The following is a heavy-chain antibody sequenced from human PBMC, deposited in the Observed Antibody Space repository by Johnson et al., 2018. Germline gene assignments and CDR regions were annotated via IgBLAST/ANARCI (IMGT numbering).Heavy chain of an antibody. CDR2: ISSNSAYI. CDR3: ARDWEEMATITGYFQH. CDR1: GFTFDDYA. J-gene: IGHJ1*01. Sequence: VQLVQSGGGVVQPGRSLRLSCAASGFTFDDYAIHWVRQAPGKGLEWVSSISSNSAYIYYADSVKGRFPISRDNAKNSLYLQMNSWRAEDPAVYYCARDWEEMATITGYFQHWGQGTLVTVSS. V-gene: IGHV3-21*01. D-gene: IGHD5-24*01.